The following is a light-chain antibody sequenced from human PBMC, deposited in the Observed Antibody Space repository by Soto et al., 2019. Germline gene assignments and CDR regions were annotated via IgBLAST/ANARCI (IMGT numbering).Light chain of an antibody. CDR1: QSVSSD. CDR3: QQYNSWPFT. Sequence: IVMTQSPATLSVSPGERATLSCRASQSVSSDFAWYQQKPVQAPSLLIYEASIRATGIAARFSGSGSGTEFTLTISSLQSEDSAVYWCQQYNSWPFTFGPGTKVEFK. J-gene: IGKJ3*01. CDR2: EAS. V-gene: IGKV3-15*01.